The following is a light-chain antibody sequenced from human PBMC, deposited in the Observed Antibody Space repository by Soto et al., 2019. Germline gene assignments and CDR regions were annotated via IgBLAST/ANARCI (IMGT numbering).Light chain of an antibody. V-gene: IGKV3-15*01. CDR3: QQYTKWPLFT. CDR1: QSVSSN. CDR2: GTS. J-gene: IGKJ3*01. Sequence: EIVMTQSPATLYVSPGERATLSCSASQSVSSNLAWYQQRRGQAPRLLIYGTSTRATGIPARFSGSGSGTEFTLTISSLQSEDFAVYYCQQYTKWPLFTFGPGTRVD.